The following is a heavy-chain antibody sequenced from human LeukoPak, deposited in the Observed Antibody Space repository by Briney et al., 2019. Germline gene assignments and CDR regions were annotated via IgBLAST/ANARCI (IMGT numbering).Heavy chain of an antibody. CDR2: IKHDGSFT. J-gene: IGHJ4*02. CDR1: GFTFRTYR. D-gene: IGHD2-15*01. V-gene: IGHV3-74*01. Sequence: GGSLRLSCAASGFTFRTYRMHWVRQAPGKGLAWVARIKHDGSFTTYADSVKGRFTISRDNAENTLSLQMNSLRAEDTAVYYCAREGGYCIGSNCYKYSDYWGQGTLVTVSS. CDR3: AREGGYCIGSNCYKYSDY.